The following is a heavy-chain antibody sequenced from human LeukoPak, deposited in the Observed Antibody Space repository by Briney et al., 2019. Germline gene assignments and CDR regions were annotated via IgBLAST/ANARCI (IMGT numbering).Heavy chain of an antibody. CDR2: IYSGGGT. V-gene: IGHV3-53*01. CDR1: GLTVSSNY. Sequence: GGSRRLSCAASGLTVSSNYMSWVRQAPGKGLEWVSVIYSGGGTYYADSVKGRFTISRDNSKNTLYLQMNSLRAEDTAVYYCARTPVGGWYPHFDYWGQGTLVTVSS. J-gene: IGHJ4*02. CDR3: ARTPVGGWYPHFDY. D-gene: IGHD6-19*01.